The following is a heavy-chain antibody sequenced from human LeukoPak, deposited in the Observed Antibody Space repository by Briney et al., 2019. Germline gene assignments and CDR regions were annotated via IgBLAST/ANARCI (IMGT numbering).Heavy chain of an antibody. CDR2: INHSGST. CDR1: GGSFSGYY. V-gene: IGHV4-34*01. D-gene: IGHD1-26*01. CDR3: ARGFQGELTEPFVDY. Sequence: PSETLSLTCAVYGGSFSGYYWSWIRQPPGKGLEWIGEINHSGSTNYNPALKSRVTISVDTSKNQFSLKLSSVTAADTAVYYCARGFQGELTEPFVDYWGQGTLVTVSS. J-gene: IGHJ4*02.